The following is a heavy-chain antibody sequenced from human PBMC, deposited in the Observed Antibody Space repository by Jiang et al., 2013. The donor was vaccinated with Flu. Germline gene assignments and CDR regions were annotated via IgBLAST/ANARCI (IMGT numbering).Heavy chain of an antibody. Sequence: KISCKVSGYTFTDYYMHWVQQAPGKGLEWMGLVDPEDGETIYAEKFQGRVTITADTSTDTAYMELSSLRSEDTAVYYCATAPVPVFYDYVWGSQTDYWGQGTLVTVSS. CDR1: GYTFTDYY. CDR2: VDPEDGET. J-gene: IGHJ4*02. CDR3: ATAPVPVFYDYVWGSQTDY. D-gene: IGHD3-16*01. V-gene: IGHV1-69-2*01.